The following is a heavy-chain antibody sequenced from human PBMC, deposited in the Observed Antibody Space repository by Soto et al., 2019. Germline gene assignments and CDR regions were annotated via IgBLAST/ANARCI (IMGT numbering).Heavy chain of an antibody. V-gene: IGHV4-31*03. Sequence: QVQLQESGPGLVKPSQTLSLTCTVSGASISSDSYYWSWIRQHPGKGLEWIGYIYYSGDTYYNPSLKSRVTISVDPSKNQFSLKVNSVTAADTAVYYCVRDVAAAVTNWFDPWGQGTRVTVSS. CDR2: IYYSGDT. CDR3: VRDVAAAVTNWFDP. CDR1: GASISSDSYY. D-gene: IGHD2-15*01. J-gene: IGHJ5*02.